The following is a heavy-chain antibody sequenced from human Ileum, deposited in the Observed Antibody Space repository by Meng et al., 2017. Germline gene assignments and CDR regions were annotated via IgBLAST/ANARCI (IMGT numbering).Heavy chain of an antibody. CDR1: GFSLSSYW. V-gene: IGHV3-74*01. D-gene: IGHD5-24*01. J-gene: IGHJ4*02. CDR3: ARDADGPGALCDY. Sequence: AGSLILSCAASGFSLSSYWMLWVRHVPGKGLMWVSRINNDGSNTYYADSVKGRFTISRDNAGNTLYLQMNSLRAEDTGVYYCARDADGPGALCDYWGQGTLVTVSS. CDR2: INNDGSNT.